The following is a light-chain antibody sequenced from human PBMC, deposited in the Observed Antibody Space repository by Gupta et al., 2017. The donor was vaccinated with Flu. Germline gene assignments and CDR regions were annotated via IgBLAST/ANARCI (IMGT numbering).Light chain of an antibody. CDR3: QQRSDWPLT. Sequence: IVLTPSPATLSLSPGERATLSCRASQSITRYLSWYQQTPGQAPRLLIYESSNRVTGIPDRFSASGSGTDFTLTISSLEPEDFAVYYCQQRSDWPLTFGGGTKVEIK. V-gene: IGKV3-11*01. J-gene: IGKJ4*01. CDR2: ESS. CDR1: QSITRY.